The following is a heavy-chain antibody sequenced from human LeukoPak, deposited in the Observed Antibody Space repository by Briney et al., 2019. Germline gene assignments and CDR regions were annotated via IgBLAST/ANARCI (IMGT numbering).Heavy chain of an antibody. CDR1: GGSISSSTSY. CDR3: ARQTYGSGSYYNLDC. J-gene: IGHJ4*02. V-gene: IGHV4-39*01. Sequence: PSETLSLTCSVSGGSISSSTSYWGWIRQPPGKGLEWIGTIYYSGSTYYNPSLKSRVTIFVDTSKNQFSLKLGSVTAADTAVYYCARQTYGSGSYYNLDCWGQGTLVTVSS. CDR2: IYYSGST. D-gene: IGHD3-10*01.